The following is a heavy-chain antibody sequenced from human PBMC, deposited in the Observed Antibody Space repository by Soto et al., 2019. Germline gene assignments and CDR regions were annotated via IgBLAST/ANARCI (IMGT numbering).Heavy chain of an antibody. CDR2: IDSDGMYT. V-gene: IGHV3-74*01. CDR1: GFTFSSYW. D-gene: IGHD6-13*01. CDR3: ARVGGSSLIDY. J-gene: IGHJ4*02. Sequence: EVQLVESGGGLVQPGGSLRLSCAASGFTFSSYWMHWVRQPPGKGLVWVSRIDSDGMYTAYASSVKGRFTSSRDNAKNTLYLQMNSLRAEDTAVYYCARVGGSSLIDYWGQGILVTVSS.